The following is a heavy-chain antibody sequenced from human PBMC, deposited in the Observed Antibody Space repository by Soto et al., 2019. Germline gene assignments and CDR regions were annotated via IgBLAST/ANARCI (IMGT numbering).Heavy chain of an antibody. CDR1: GVTFSSYA. J-gene: IGHJ6*03. CDR2: ISGSGGST. Sequence: GGSLRLSCAASGVTFSSYAMSWVRQAPGKGLEWVSAISGSGGSTYYADSVKGRFTISRDNSKNTLYLQMNSLRAEDTAVSYCAKSSEYFSSTSCYVPGDMDFWGKGTTVNVFS. V-gene: IGHV3-23*01. CDR3: AKSSEYFSSTSCYVPGDMDF. D-gene: IGHD2-2*01.